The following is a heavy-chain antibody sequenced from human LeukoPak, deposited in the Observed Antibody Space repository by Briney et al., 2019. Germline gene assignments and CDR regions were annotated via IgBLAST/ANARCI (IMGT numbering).Heavy chain of an antibody. J-gene: IGHJ4*02. D-gene: IGHD3-9*01. CDR3: VRDADWSFDY. V-gene: IGHV3-13*01. CDR1: GFTFSSYD. CDR2: IGTAGEI. Sequence: GGSLRLSCAASGFTFSSYDIHWVRQATGKGLEWVSGIGTAGEIYYPGSVKGRFTISRENAKNSLYLQMNSLRAGDTAVYYCVRDADWSFDYWGQGTLLTVSS.